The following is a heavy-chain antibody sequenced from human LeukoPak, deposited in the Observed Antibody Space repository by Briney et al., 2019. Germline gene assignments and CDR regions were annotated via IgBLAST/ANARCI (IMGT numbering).Heavy chain of an antibody. CDR2: NDWDEDK. V-gene: IGHV2-70*11. J-gene: IGHJ4*02. CDR1: GFSLSTRGMC. Sequence: SGPTLMNPTQTLTLTCTFSGFSLSTRGMCVRWIRQPPGKALEWLSRNDWDEDKYYSTSLKTRLTISKDTSKNQVVLTLTNMDPVDTATYYCVVGVRGSCVLSHWGQGTLVTVSS. D-gene: IGHD2-15*01. CDR3: VVGVRGSCVLSH.